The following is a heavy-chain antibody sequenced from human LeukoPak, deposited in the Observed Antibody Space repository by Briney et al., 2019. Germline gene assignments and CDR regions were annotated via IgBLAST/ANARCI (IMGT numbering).Heavy chain of an antibody. J-gene: IGHJ5*02. CDR3: ATYDSSVGGFDP. CDR1: XXXXX. D-gene: IGHD3-22*01. Sequence: XXXXXXNWVRQATXQGLEWMAWMNPNSGNTGYAQKFQGRVTMTRNTPISTAYMELSSLRSEDTAVYYCATYDSSVGGFDPWGQGTLVIVSS. V-gene: IGHV1-8*01. CDR2: MNPNSGNT.